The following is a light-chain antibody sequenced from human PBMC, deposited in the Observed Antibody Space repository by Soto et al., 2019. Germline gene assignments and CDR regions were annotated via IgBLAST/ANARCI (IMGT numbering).Light chain of an antibody. J-gene: IGKJ2*01. CDR1: QSIDTA. CDR3: QQYGRFLT. Sequence: DIQMTQSPSTLSASVGDRVTITCRASQSIDTALAWYQQKPGKAPNLLIYRASNLESGVPSRFSGSGSGTEFTLAISSLQPDDFAPYYCQQYGRFLTFGQGTKLELK. CDR2: RAS. V-gene: IGKV1-5*03.